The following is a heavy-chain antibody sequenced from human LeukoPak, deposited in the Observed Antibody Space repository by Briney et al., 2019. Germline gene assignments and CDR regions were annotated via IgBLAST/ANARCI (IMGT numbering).Heavy chain of an antibody. CDR2: IYSGGST. V-gene: IGHV3-53*01. J-gene: IGHJ3*02. Sequence: GGSLRLSCAASGFTVSSNYMSWVRQAPGKGLEWVSVIYSGGSTYYADSVKGRFTISRDNSKNTLYLQMNSLRAEDTAVYYCARTAMGAFDIWGQGTMITVSS. D-gene: IGHD5-18*01. CDR3: ARTAMGAFDI. CDR1: GFTVSSNY.